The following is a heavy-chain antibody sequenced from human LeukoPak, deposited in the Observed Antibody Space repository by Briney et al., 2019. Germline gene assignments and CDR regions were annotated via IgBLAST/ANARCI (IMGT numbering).Heavy chain of an antibody. V-gene: IGHV3-11*04. CDR3: ARGLGGTIFGVVIPRYFDY. Sequence: GGSLRLSCAASGFIFSDYYMSWVRQAPGKGLEWVSYISTSGNTIYYADSVKGRFTISRDNAKKSLYLQMNSLRVEDTAVYYCARGLGGTIFGVVIPRYFDYWGQGTLVTVSS. D-gene: IGHD3-3*01. CDR1: GFIFSDYY. CDR2: ISTSGNTI. J-gene: IGHJ4*02.